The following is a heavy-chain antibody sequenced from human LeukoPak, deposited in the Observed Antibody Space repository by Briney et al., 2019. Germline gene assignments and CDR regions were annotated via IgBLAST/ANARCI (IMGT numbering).Heavy chain of an antibody. J-gene: IGHJ4*02. V-gene: IGHV3-30*18. D-gene: IGHD2-15*01. CDR3: AKRRDYCSGGSCYSLDY. Sequence: PGRSLRLSCAASGFRFSDYGMHWVRQAPGRGLEWVAVISSDGTKKAYADSVKGRFTISRDNSEITLYLQMSSLRAEDTAVYYCAKRRDYCSGGSCYSLDYWGQGTLVTVSS. CDR2: ISSDGTKK. CDR1: GFRFSDYG.